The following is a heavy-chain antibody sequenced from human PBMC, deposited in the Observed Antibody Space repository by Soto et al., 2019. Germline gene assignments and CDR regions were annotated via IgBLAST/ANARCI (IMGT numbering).Heavy chain of an antibody. D-gene: IGHD3-9*01. Sequence: GESLKISCAASGFTFSSYAMNWVRQAPGKGLEWVAVISYDGSNKYYADSVKGRFTISRDNSKNTVYLQMSSLKTEDTAVYYCANQIRYFDWFFPFDYWGPGALVTVSS. CDR3: ANQIRYFDWFFPFDY. CDR1: GFTFSSYA. CDR2: ISYDGSNK. V-gene: IGHV3-30-3*01. J-gene: IGHJ4*02.